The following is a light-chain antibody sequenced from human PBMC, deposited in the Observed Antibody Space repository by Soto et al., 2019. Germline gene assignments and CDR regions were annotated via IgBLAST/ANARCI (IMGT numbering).Light chain of an antibody. CDR2: GAS. Sequence: ESVLTQSPGSLSLSPGETATLSCRASQSIINNYLAWYQQKPGQAPRLLIYGASIRATGVPDRFSGSGSGTDFTLTITRLEAEDFAVYYYQQYGPSPLMYTFGQGTNLGVK. CDR3: QQYGPSPLMYT. CDR1: QSIINNY. V-gene: IGKV3-20*01. J-gene: IGKJ2*01.